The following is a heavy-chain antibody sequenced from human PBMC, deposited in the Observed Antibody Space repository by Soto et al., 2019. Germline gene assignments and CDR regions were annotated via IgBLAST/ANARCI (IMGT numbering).Heavy chain of an antibody. CDR1: GFTFSSYA. CDR2: ISGGGSTT. CDR3: ARDQAAGGTISRYFQD. D-gene: IGHD6-13*01. J-gene: IGHJ1*01. V-gene: IGHV3-23*01. Sequence: EGQLLESGGGLVQPEGSLRLPCEASGFTFSSYAMSWVRQAPGKGLGWVSGISGGGSTTYYADSVKGRFTISRDNSKNTLYLQVNSLRAEDTAVYYCARDQAAGGTISRYFQDWGQGTLVTVSS.